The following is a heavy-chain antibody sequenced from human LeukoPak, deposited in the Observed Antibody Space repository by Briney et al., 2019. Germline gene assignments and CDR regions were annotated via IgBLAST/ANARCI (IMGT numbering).Heavy chain of an antibody. CDR1: GFTFSSSW. CDR2: IKEDGSWK. Sequence: SGGSLRLSCAASGFTFSSSWMGWARQAPGKGLEWVANIKEDGSWKHYAVSVQGRFTISRDNAKNSLYLQMNSLRAEDTAVYYCARDRGWYHADSWGQGTLVIVSS. CDR3: ARDRGWYHADS. D-gene: IGHD6-19*01. J-gene: IGHJ4*02. V-gene: IGHV3-7*01.